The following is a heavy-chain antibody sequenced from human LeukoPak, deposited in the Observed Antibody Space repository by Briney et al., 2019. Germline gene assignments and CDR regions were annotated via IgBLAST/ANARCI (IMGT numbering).Heavy chain of an antibody. V-gene: IGHV4-59*01. J-gene: IGHJ6*02. Sequence: SETLSLTCTVSGGSISSYYWSWMRQPPGKGREWIGYIYYSGSTNYNPSLKSRVTISVDTSKNQFSLKLSSVTAADTAVYYCARVGGTNCYYYGMDVWGQGTTVTVSS. CDR1: GGSISSYY. CDR3: ARVGGTNCYYYGMDV. CDR2: IYYSGST. D-gene: IGHD1-1*01.